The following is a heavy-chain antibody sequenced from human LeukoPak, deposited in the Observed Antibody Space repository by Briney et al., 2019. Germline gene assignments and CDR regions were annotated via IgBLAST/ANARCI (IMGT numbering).Heavy chain of an antibody. J-gene: IGHJ5*02. CDR2: IYYSGTT. V-gene: IGHV4-39*01. CDR3: ARLYYDSRGYYWFDR. Sequence: SETLSLTCTVSGGSITSTSFYWGWIRQPPGKGLAWLGSIYYSGTTYDNPSLKSRVTISVDRSKNQFSLKLSSVTAADTAVYYCARLYYDSRGYYWFDRWGQGTLVTVSS. D-gene: IGHD3-22*01. CDR1: GGSITSTSFY.